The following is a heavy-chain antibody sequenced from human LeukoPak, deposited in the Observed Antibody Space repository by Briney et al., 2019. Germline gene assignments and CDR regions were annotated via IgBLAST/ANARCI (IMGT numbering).Heavy chain of an antibody. Sequence: GGSLRLSCAASGFTFSSYAMHWVRQAPGKGLEWVAVISYDGSNKYYADSVKGRFTISRDNSKNTLYLQMNSLRAEDTAVYYCARELELRGWFDPRGQGTLVTVSS. D-gene: IGHD1-7*01. V-gene: IGHV3-30-3*01. CDR2: ISYDGSNK. CDR1: GFTFSSYA. J-gene: IGHJ5*02. CDR3: ARELELRGWFDP.